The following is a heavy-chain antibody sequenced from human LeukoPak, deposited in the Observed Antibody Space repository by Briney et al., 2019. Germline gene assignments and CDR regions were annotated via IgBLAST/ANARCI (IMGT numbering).Heavy chain of an antibody. CDR3: ARDYVDDIPLIKDY. CDR2: INLSGGST. V-gene: IGHV1-46*01. Sequence: ASVKVSCKASGYTFTSYHMHWVRQAPGQGLEWMGKINLSGGSTTYAQKFQGRVTMTRDTSTSTVYMELSSLRSEDTAVYYCARDYVDDIPLIKDYWGQGTLVTVSS. CDR1: GYTFTSYH. J-gene: IGHJ4*02. D-gene: IGHD2-8*01.